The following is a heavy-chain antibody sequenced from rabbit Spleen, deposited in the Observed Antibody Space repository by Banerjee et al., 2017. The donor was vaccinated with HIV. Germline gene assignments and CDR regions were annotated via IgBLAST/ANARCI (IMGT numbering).Heavy chain of an antibody. Sequence: QEQLEESGGGLVKPEGSLTLTCKASGFSFSDRDVMCWVRQAPGKGLEWIACINTATAKAVYATWAKGRFTISTTSSTTVTLQMTSLTAADTATYFCARDLTSVIGWNFNLWGQGSLVTVS. CDR1: GFSFSDRDV. CDR3: ARDLTSVIGWNFNL. V-gene: IGHV1S45*01. J-gene: IGHJ4*01. CDR2: INTATAKA. D-gene: IGHD1-1*01.